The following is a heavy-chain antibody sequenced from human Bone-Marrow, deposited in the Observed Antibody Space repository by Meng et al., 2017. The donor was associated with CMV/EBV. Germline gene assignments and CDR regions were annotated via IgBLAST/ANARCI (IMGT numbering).Heavy chain of an antibody. V-gene: IGHV4-39*01. CDR2: IYYSGST. Sequence: GSLRLSCTVSDGSISSSSYYWGWIRQPPGKGLEWIGSIYYSGSTYCNPSLKSRVTISVDTSKNHFSMKLSSVTAADTAMYYCARHREGAIAGRSKGFDYWGQGTLVTVSS. CDR3: ARHREGAIAGRSKGFDY. CDR1: DGSISSSSYY. J-gene: IGHJ4*02. D-gene: IGHD6-6*01.